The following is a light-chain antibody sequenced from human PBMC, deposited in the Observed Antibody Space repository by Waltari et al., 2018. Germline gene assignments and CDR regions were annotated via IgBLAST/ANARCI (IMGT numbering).Light chain of an antibody. CDR1: QSISKY. J-gene: IGKJ1*01. CDR2: DAS. V-gene: IGKV3-20*01. Sequence: EIVLTQSPGTLSLSPGERATVSCRASQSISKYLAWYRLKPGQAPRLLIYDASKRATGIPDRFSASGSGTDFSLTISRLEPEDCAVYYCQHYVRLPVTFGQGTKVEIK. CDR3: QHYVRLPVT.